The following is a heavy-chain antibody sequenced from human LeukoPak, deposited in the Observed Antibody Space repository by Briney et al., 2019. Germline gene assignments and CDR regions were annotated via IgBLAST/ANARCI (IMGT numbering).Heavy chain of an antibody. CDR1: GFTFSSYW. CDR2: ISPDGSTT. J-gene: IGHJ6*02. V-gene: IGHV3-74*01. CDR3: AKDLAVSWSGYLGMDV. Sequence: PGGSLRLSCAASGFTFSSYWMHWVRQAPGKGLVWVSRISPDGSTTGHADSVKGRFTISRDNSKNTLYLQMNSLRAEDTAVYYCAKDLAVSWSGYLGMDVWGQGTTVTVSS. D-gene: IGHD3-3*01.